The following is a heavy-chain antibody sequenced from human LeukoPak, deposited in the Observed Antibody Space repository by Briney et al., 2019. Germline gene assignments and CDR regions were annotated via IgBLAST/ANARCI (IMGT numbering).Heavy chain of an antibody. Sequence: ASVKVSCKASGGTFSSYAISWVRQAPGEGLEWMGRIIPILGIANYAQKFQGRVTITADKSTSTAYMELSSLRSEDTAVYYCAREAGARGGPFDYWGQGTLLTVSS. V-gene: IGHV1-69*04. CDR2: IIPILGIA. CDR1: GGTFSSYA. J-gene: IGHJ4*02. D-gene: IGHD1-26*01. CDR3: AREAGARGGPFDY.